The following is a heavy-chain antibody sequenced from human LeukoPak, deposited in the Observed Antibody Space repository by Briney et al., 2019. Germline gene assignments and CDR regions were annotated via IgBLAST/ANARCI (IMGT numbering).Heavy chain of an antibody. CDR3: ARTLYYDILTGYSPTPYYFDY. V-gene: IGHV3-7*03. CDR1: GFTFSSYW. Sequence: GGSLRLSCAASGFTFSSYWMSWVRQAPGKGLEWVANIKQDGSEKYYVGSVKGRFTISRDNAKNSLYLQMNSLRAEDTAVYYCARTLYYDILTGYSPTPYYFDYWGQGTLVTVSS. J-gene: IGHJ4*02. CDR2: IKQDGSEK. D-gene: IGHD3-9*01.